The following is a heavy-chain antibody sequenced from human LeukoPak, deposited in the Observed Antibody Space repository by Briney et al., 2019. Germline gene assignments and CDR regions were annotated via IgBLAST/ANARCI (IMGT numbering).Heavy chain of an antibody. J-gene: IGHJ6*03. CDR3: ARERIDSYMDV. Sequence: SETLSLTCTVSGGSISSSSYYWGWIRQPPGKGLEWIGSIYYSGSTYYNPSLKSRVTISVDTSKNQFSLKLSSVTAADTAVYYCARERIDSYMDVWGKGTTVTVSS. V-gene: IGHV4-39*07. CDR1: GGSISSSSYY. D-gene: IGHD3-22*01. CDR2: IYYSGST.